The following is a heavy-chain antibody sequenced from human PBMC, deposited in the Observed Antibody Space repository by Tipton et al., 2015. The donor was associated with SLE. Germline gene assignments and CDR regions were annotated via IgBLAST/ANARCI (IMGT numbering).Heavy chain of an antibody. CDR3: AREWSGSYRYYFDY. V-gene: IGHV4-61*02. CDR2: IYTRGST. Sequence: TLSLTCTVSGGSISSGNYYWTWIRQPAGKGLEWIGRIYTRGSTNYNPSLKSRVTMSVDTSKNQFSLKLSSVTAADTAVYYCAREWSGSYRYYFDYWGQGTLVTVSS. D-gene: IGHD1-26*01. J-gene: IGHJ4*02. CDR1: GGSISSGNYY.